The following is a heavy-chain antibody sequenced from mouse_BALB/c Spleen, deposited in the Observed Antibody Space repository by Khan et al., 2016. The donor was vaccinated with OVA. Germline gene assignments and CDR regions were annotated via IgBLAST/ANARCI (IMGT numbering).Heavy chain of an antibody. V-gene: IGHV5-9-3*01. CDR3: ARTPGYYGSNYFDS. Sequence: EVELVESGGGLVKPGGSLKFSCAASGFTFSNYGMSWARQTPEKRLVWVATISSGGSCTYYPDSVKGRFTISRDKANKTLYLKMSSLRSEDTAMYSCARTPGYYGSNYFDSWGHGTTLTVSS. J-gene: IGHJ2*01. CDR1: GFTFSNYG. D-gene: IGHD1-1*01. CDR2: ISSGGSCT.